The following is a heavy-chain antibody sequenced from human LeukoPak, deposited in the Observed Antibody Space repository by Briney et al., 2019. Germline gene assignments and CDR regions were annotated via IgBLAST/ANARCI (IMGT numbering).Heavy chain of an antibody. J-gene: IGHJ4*02. Sequence: PGGSLRLSCAVSGFSFSTYLMNWVRQAPGKGLEWLSYIKCSGSTIYYADSVKGRFTISRDNAKNSLYLQMNSLRAEETAVFSGGRDFGHNGGVDYWGQGTPVTVSS. CDR1: GFSFSTYL. D-gene: IGHD3-16*01. V-gene: IGHV3-48*03. CDR2: IKCSGSTI. CDR3: GRDFGHNGGVDY.